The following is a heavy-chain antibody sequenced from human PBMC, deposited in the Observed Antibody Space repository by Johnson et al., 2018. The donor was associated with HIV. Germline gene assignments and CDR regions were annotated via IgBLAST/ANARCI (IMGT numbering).Heavy chain of an antibody. D-gene: IGHD6-13*01. J-gene: IGHJ3*02. CDR2: IRYAGSNK. Sequence: VQLVESGGGVVQPGGSLRLSCAASGFTFSSYGMHWVRQAPGKGLEWVAFIRYAGSNKYYADSVQGRFTISRDNSKNTLYLQMNSLRAEDTAVYYCESLIAAAGDDAFDIWGQGTMVTVSS. CDR3: ESLIAAAGDDAFDI. CDR1: GFTFSSYG. V-gene: IGHV3-30*02.